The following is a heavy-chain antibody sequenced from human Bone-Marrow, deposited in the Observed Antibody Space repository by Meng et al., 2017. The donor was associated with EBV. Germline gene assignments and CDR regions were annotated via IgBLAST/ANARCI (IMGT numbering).Heavy chain of an antibody. CDR3: ARGRGYSSPNFDY. D-gene: IGHD6-13*01. J-gene: IGHJ4*02. CDR1: GGAFSDYY. CDR2: INHSGST. Sequence: QWAPGLLEPSALLSLTCAVDGGAFSDYYWSWIRQPPGKGLEWIGEINHSGSTNYNPSLKSRVTISVDTSKNQFSLKLSSVTAADTAVYYCARGRGYSSPNFDYWGQGTLVTVSS. V-gene: IGHV4-34*01.